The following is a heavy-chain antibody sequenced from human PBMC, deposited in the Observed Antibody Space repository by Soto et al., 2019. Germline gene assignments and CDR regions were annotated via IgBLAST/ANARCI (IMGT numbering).Heavy chain of an antibody. J-gene: IGHJ6*02. D-gene: IGHD2-2*01. CDR3: ARETVPAASWHYYGMDV. CDR2: ISSSSSTI. V-gene: IGHV3-48*02. Sequence: GGSLRLSCAASGFTFSSYSMNWVRQAPGKGLEWVSYISSSSSTIYYADSVKGRFTISRDNAKNSLYLQMNSLRDEDTAVYYCARETVPAASWHYYGMDVWGQGTTVTVSS. CDR1: GFTFSSYS.